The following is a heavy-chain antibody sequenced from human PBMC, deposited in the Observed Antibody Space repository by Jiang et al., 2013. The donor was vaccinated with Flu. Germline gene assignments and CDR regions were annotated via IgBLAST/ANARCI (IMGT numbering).Heavy chain of an antibody. J-gene: IGHJ4*02. Sequence: LVQPGGSLRLSCAGSGFTFSRYWMSWVRQAPGKGLEWVANIKQDGSEKYYVDSVKGRFTISRDNAKNSLYLQMNSLRAEDTAVYYCARDNMADSLGYWGQGTLVTVSS. V-gene: IGHV3-7*03. CDR2: IKQDGSEK. CDR1: GFTFSRYW. D-gene: IGHD5-24*01. CDR3: ARDNMADSLGY.